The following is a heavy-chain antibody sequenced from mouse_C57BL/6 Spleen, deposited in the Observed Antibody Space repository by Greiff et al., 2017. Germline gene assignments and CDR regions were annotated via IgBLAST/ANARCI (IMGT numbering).Heavy chain of an antibody. CDR3: ARSGYYSNLYAMDY. J-gene: IGHJ4*01. CDR1: GYAFSSSW. CDR2: IYPGDGDT. V-gene: IGHV1-82*01. D-gene: IGHD2-5*01. Sequence: QVQLKESGPVLVKPGASVKISCKASGYAFSSSWMNWVKQRPGTGLEWIGRIYPGDGDTNYNGKFKGKATLTADKSSSTAYMQLSSLTSEDSAVYFCARSGYYSNLYAMDYWGQGTSVTVSS.